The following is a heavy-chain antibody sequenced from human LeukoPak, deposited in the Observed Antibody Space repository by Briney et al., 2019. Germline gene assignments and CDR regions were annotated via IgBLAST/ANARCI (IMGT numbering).Heavy chain of an antibody. V-gene: IGHV3-30*04. D-gene: IGHD5-12*01. Sequence: PGRSLRLSCAASGFSFRSYTMHWVRQAPGKRPDWVASLSHDGSNKYYADSVNGRFTISRDNSKNTLYLNMESLRTEDTATYYCTTPPIYYSGYQWGQGTLVTVSS. J-gene: IGHJ4*02. CDR2: LSHDGSNK. CDR1: GFSFRSYT. CDR3: TTPPIYYSGYQ.